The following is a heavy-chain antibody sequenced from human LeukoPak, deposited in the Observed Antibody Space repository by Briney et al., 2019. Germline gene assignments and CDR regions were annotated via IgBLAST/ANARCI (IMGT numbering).Heavy chain of an antibody. J-gene: IGHJ4*02. D-gene: IGHD3-22*01. CDR2: INSDGSRT. V-gene: IGHV3-74*01. CDR1: GFTFSSYW. CDR3: AISGFGPIDY. Sequence: GGSLRLSCAASGFTFSSYWMHWVRQAPGKGLMWVSRINSDGSRTTYADSVRGRFTISRDNSKNTLYLQMNSLRAEDTAVYYCAISGFGPIDYWGQGNLVTVSS.